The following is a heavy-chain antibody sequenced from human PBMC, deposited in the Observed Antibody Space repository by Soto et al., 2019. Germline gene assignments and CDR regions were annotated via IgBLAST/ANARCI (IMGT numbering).Heavy chain of an antibody. Sequence: GGSLRLSCASSGFTFSTYGMHWVLQAPGKGLEWEAVISYDGKNKYYAQSVKGRLTISRDNSKNTLYLQVNSLRVEDTAVYYCAKGQHCSSTSCHFYYYGMDVWGQGTTVTVSS. CDR2: ISYDGKNK. J-gene: IGHJ6*02. CDR1: GFTFSTYG. V-gene: IGHV3-30*18. D-gene: IGHD2-2*01. CDR3: AKGQHCSSTSCHFYYYGMDV.